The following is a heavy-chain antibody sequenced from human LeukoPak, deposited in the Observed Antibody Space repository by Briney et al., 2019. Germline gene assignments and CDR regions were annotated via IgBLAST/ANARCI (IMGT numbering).Heavy chain of an antibody. CDR3: TVGFSSNWYSDYGMDV. Sequence: GDSVKVSCKASGFTFSSFAMSWVRQAPGKGLEWVSTISGSGGSTYYADSVKGRFTISRDNSKNTLFLQMNSLRAEDTAVYYCTVGFSSNWYSDYGMDVWGQGTTVTVSS. CDR1: GFTFSSFA. V-gene: IGHV3-23*01. J-gene: IGHJ6*02. CDR2: ISGSGGST. D-gene: IGHD6-13*01.